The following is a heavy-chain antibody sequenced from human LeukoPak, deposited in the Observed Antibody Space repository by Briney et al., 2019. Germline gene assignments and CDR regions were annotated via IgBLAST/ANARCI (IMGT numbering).Heavy chain of an antibody. Sequence: GASVKVSCKASGYSFITYGISWVRQAPGQGLEWMGWINPNSGGTNYAQKFQGRVTMTRDTSISTAYMELSRLRSDDTAVYYCASQWGPAKAWFDYWGQGTLVTVSS. V-gene: IGHV1-2*02. CDR1: GYSFITYG. D-gene: IGHD1-26*01. CDR2: INPNSGGT. J-gene: IGHJ4*02. CDR3: ASQWGPAKAWFDY.